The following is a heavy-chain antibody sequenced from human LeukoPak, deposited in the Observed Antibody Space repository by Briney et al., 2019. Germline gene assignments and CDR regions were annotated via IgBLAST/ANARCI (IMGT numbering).Heavy chain of an antibody. CDR3: ARDSGHTVTNEYFEH. CDR2: ISGTSAYI. J-gene: IGHJ1*01. V-gene: IGHV3-21*04. D-gene: IGHD1-14*01. Sequence: GGSLRLSCNASEFNGFSFSSYTMSWVRQAPGKGLEWVSSISGTSAYIYYGSSVRGRFTISRDNAKNSLFPQMNALRVDDTAVYYCARDSGHTVTNEYFEHWGQGTLLTVSS. CDR1: EFNGFSFSSYT.